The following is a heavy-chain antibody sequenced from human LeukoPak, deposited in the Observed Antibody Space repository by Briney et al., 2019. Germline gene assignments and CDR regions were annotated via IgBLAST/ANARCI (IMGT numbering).Heavy chain of an antibody. CDR2: IKQDGSDM. CDR1: GFTFSSYW. Sequence: GESLKISCAASGFTFSSYWMNWVRQAPGKGLEWVANIKQDGSDMYYVDSVKGRFTISRDNAKSSLYLQMDSLRVGDTAVYYCARDSTVGRYWGQGTLVTVSS. V-gene: IGHV3-7*01. CDR3: ARDSTVGRY. J-gene: IGHJ4*02. D-gene: IGHD2-8*02.